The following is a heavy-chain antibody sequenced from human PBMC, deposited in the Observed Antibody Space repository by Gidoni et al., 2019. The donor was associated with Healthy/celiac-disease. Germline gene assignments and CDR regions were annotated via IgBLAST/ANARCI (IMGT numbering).Heavy chain of an antibody. CDR2: IYYSGST. D-gene: IGHD2-2*01. V-gene: IGHV4-31*03. CDR3: ARGQISRYCSSTSCPRGNWFDP. Sequence: QVQLQESGPGLVKPSQTLSLTCTVSGGSISSGGYYWSWIRQHPGKGLEWIGYIYYSGSTYYNPSLKSRVTISVDTSKNQFSLKLSSVTAADTAVYYCARGQISRYCSSTSCPRGNWFDPWGQGTLVTVSS. CDR1: GGSISSGGYY. J-gene: IGHJ5*02.